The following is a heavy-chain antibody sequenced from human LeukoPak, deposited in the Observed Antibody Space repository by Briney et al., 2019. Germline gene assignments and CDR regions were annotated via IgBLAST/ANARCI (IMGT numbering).Heavy chain of an antibody. D-gene: IGHD2-2*01. CDR3: ARWYCSSTSCSPFDY. V-gene: IGHV1-18*01. J-gene: IGHJ4*02. CDR1: GYTFTSYG. Sequence: ASVKVSCKASGYTFTSYGISWVRQAPGQGLERMGWISAYNGNTNYAQKLQGRVTMTTDTSTSTAYMELRSLGSDDTAVYYCARWYCSSTSCSPFDYWGQGTLVTVSS. CDR2: ISAYNGNT.